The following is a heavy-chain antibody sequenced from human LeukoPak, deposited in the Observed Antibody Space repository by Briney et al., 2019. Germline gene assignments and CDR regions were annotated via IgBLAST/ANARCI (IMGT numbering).Heavy chain of an antibody. CDR2: IYYSGST. CDR1: GGSVSSGSYY. CDR3: ARADTGYYFDY. Sequence: SETLSLTCTVSGGSVSSGSYYWSWIRQPPGKGLEWIGYIYYSGSTNYNPSLKSRVTISVDTSKNQFSLKLSSVTVADTAVYYCARADTGYYFDYWGQGTLVTVSS. J-gene: IGHJ4*02. V-gene: IGHV4-61*01. D-gene: IGHD5-18*01.